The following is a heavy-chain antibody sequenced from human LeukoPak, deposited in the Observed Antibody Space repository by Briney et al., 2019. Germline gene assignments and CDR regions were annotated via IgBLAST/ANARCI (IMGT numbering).Heavy chain of an antibody. J-gene: IGHJ4*02. CDR1: GYTFTSYG. CDR2: INPNSGGT. V-gene: IGHV1-2*02. D-gene: IGHD1-26*01. CDR3: ASGATYLYFDY. Sequence: ASVKVSCKASGYTFTSYGISWVRQAPGQGLEWMGWINPNSGGTNYAQKFQGRVTMTRDTSISTAYMELSRLRSDDTAVYYCASGATYLYFDYWGQGTLVTVSS.